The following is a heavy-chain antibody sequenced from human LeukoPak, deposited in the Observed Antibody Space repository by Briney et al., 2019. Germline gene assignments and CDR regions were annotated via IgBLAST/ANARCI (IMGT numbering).Heavy chain of an antibody. V-gene: IGHV3-21*01. Sequence: GGSLRLSCAASGFTFSSYSMNWVRQAPGKRLEWVSSISSSSSYIYYADSVKGRFTISRDNAKNSLYLQMNSLRAEDTAVYYCAARRIVGASSFDYWGQGTLVTVSS. CDR3: AARRIVGASSFDY. CDR2: ISSSSSYI. J-gene: IGHJ4*02. D-gene: IGHD1-26*01. CDR1: GFTFSSYS.